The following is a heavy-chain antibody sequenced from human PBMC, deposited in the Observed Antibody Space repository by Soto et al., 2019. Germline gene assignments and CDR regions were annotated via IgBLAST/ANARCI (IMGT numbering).Heavy chain of an antibody. CDR2: IYYSGTT. V-gene: IGHV4-39*01. CDR3: AKTGPYDILTYWYFDL. D-gene: IGHD3-9*01. J-gene: IGHJ2*01. CDR1: GDSISSSSYY. Sequence: SETLSLTCIVSGDSISSSSYYWVWIRQPPGKGLEWIGSIYYSGTTYYNPSLESRVAISIDTSKNQFSLKVSSLTAADTAVYYCAKTGPYDILTYWYFDLWGRGTLVTVSS.